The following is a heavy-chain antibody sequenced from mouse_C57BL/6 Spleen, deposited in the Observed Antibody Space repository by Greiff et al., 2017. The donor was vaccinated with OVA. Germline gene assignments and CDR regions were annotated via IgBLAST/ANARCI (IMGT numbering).Heavy chain of an antibody. V-gene: IGHV1-78*01. CDR2: IYPRDGST. CDR3: ARHYGSSRYAMDY. D-gene: IGHD1-1*01. J-gene: IGHJ4*01. CDR1: GYTFTDHT. Sequence: QVQLQQSDAELVKPGASVKISCKVSGYTFTDHTIHWMKQRPEQGLEWIGYIYPRDGSTKYIEKFKGKATLTADKSSSTAYLQLNSLTSEDSAVYFCARHYGSSRYAMDYWGQGTSVTVSS.